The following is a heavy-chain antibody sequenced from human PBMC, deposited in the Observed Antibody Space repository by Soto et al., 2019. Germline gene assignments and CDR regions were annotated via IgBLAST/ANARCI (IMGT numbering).Heavy chain of an antibody. D-gene: IGHD3-3*01. V-gene: IGHV3-23*01. CDR2: ISGSGGST. CDR3: AKDAVLRFLEWLSHRKYYFDY. CDR1: GFTFSSYA. Sequence: GGSLRLSCAASGFTFSSYAMSWVRQAPGKGLEWVSAISGSGGSTYYADSVKGRFTISRDNSKNTLYLQMNSLRAEDTAVYYCAKDAVLRFLEWLSHRKYYFDYWGQGTLVTVS. J-gene: IGHJ4*02.